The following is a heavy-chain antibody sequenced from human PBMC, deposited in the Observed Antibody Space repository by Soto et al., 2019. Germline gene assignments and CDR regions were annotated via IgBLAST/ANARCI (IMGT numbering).Heavy chain of an antibody. CDR3: AKRIKSGIEYVGNAMEV. CDR1: GFSFSNYA. V-gene: IGHV3-23*01. D-gene: IGHD1-26*01. Sequence: EVQLLESGGTLVQVGGSLRLSCVASGFSFSNYAVTWVRQAPGKGLEWVSAISGSGAGTYYADSVKGRFTISRDNSKNTVHLQMNSLRVEYTAVYHCAKRIKSGIEYVGNAMEVWGQGTTVIVS. CDR2: ISGSGAGT. J-gene: IGHJ6*02.